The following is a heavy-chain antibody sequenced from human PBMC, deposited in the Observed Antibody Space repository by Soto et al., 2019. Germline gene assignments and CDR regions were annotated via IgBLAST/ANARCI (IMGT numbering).Heavy chain of an antibody. CDR3: AKPIAYSYGYEVKSYYGMDV. D-gene: IGHD5-18*01. Sequence: PGGSLRLSCAASGFTFSTYDMHWVRQAPGKGLEWVAVISYDGNNKYFTESVKGRFTISRDNSKITLYLQMNSLRAEDTAVYYCAKPIAYSYGYEVKSYYGMDVWGQGTTVTVSS. CDR2: ISYDGNNK. J-gene: IGHJ6*02. CDR1: GFTFSTYD. V-gene: IGHV3-30*18.